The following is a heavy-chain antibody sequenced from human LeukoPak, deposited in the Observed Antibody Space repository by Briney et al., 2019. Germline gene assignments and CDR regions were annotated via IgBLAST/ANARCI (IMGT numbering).Heavy chain of an antibody. Sequence: PSETLSLTCAVYGVSFSGYYWSWIRQPPGKGLEWIGEINHSGSTNYNPSLKSRVTISVDTSKNQFSLKLSSVTAADTAVYYCARGFSGTTVTLYYYYGTDVWGQGTTVTVSS. J-gene: IGHJ6*02. CDR1: GVSFSGYY. CDR2: INHSGST. CDR3: ARGFSGTTVTLYYYYGTDV. V-gene: IGHV4-34*01. D-gene: IGHD4-17*01.